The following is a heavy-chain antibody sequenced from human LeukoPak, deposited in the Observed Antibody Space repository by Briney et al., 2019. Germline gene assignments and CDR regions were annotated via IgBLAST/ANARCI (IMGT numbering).Heavy chain of an antibody. CDR2: IYTSGST. V-gene: IGHV4-61*02. J-gene: IGHJ4*02. Sequence: SQTLSLTXTVSGGSISSGSYYWSWIRQPAGKGLEWIGRIYTSGSTNYNPSLKSRVTISVDTSKNQFSLKLSSVTAADTAVYYCAREQGYNYFDWGQGTLVTVSS. D-gene: IGHD5-24*01. CDR1: GGSISSGSYY. CDR3: AREQGYNYFD.